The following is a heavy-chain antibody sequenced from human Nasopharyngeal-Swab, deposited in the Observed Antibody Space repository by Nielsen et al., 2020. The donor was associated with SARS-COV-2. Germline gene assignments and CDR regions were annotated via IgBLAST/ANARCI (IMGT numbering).Heavy chain of an antibody. CDR3: ARVRSVRRIYSRFYYYGMDV. Sequence: WTRQPPGKGLEWIGYIYYSGSTNYNPSLKSRVTISVDTSKNQFSLKLSSVTAADTAVYYCARVRSVRRIYSRFYYYGMDVWGQGTTVTVSS. J-gene: IGHJ6*02. V-gene: IGHV4-59*01. CDR2: IYYSGST. D-gene: IGHD2-15*01.